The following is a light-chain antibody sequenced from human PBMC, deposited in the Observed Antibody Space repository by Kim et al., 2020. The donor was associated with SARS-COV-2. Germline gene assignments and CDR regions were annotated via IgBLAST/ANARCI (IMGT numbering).Light chain of an antibody. CDR1: RSILYSSNNKNY. CDR3: QQYYRPPLT. J-gene: IGKJ4*01. V-gene: IGKV4-1*01. Sequence: ATINCKSSRSILYSSNNKNYLAWYQQKPGQPPKLLIYWASTRESGVPDRFSGSGSGTDFTLTISSLQAEDVAVYYCQQYYRPPLTFGGGTKVDIK. CDR2: WAS.